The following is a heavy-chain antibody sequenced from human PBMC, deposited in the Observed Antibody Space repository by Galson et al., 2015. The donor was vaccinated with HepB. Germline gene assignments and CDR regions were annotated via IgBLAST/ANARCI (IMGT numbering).Heavy chain of an antibody. D-gene: IGHD2-8*01. CDR3: ARGRYCTSGACPYYFDN. J-gene: IGHJ4*02. CDR1: GYTFTNHD. V-gene: IGHV1-8*01. Sequence: SVKVSCKASGYTFTNHDTNWVRQATGQGLEWMGWMNPDSGNTGYAQKFQGRVTMTRNTSIRTAYMELSSLRSEDTAVYYCARGRYCTSGACPYYFDNWGQGTLVTVSS. CDR2: MNPDSGNT.